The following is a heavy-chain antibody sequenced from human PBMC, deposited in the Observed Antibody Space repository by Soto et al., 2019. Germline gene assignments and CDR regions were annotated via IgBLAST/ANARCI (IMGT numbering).Heavy chain of an antibody. D-gene: IGHD3-22*01. V-gene: IGHV3-33*01. CDR2: IWYAGSNK. CDR1: GFTFSSYG. CDR3: ARDRRDYDSSGYSRRHYYGMDV. J-gene: IGHJ6*02. Sequence: QVQLVESGGGVVQPGRSLRLSCAASGFTFSSYGMHWVRQAPGKGLEWVAVIWYAGSNKYYADSVKGRFTISRDNSKNTLYLQMNSLRAEDTAVYYCARDRRDYDSSGYSRRHYYGMDVWGQGTTVTVSS.